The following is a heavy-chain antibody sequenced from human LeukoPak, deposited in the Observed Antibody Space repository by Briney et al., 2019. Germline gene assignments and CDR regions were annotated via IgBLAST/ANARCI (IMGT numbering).Heavy chain of an antibody. CDR3: ARHGHMYYYDSSGPIDY. CDR1: GGSISSSSYY. J-gene: IGHJ4*02. V-gene: IGHV4-39*01. Sequence: SETLSLTCTVSGGSISSSSYYWGCIRQPPGKGLEWIVSIYYSGSTYYNPSLKSRVTISVDTSKNQFSLKLSSVTAADTAVYYCARHGHMYYYDSSGPIDYWGQGTLVTVSS. CDR2: IYYSGST. D-gene: IGHD3-22*01.